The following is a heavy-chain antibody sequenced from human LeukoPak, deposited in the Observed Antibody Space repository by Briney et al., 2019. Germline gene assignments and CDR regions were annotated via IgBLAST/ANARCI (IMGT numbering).Heavy chain of an antibody. J-gene: IGHJ5*02. CDR3: ARVTHTELSTWFDP. Sequence: SVKVSCKASGGTFNNYAINWVRQAPGQGLEWMGGIIPIFGSSNYAQKFQGRVTITADESTTTAYMELSSLRSEDTAVYCCARVTHTELSTWFDPWGQGTLVTVSS. D-gene: IGHD5-18*01. V-gene: IGHV1-69*13. CDR1: GGTFNNYA. CDR2: IIPIFGSS.